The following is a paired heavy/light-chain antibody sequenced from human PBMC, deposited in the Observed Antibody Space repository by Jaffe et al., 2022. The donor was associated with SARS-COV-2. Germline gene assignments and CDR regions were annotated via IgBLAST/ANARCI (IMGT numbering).Light chain of an antibody. CDR1: SSNIGAGYD. CDR2: GNN. CDR3: QSYDSRLDVM. V-gene: IGLV1-40*01. Sequence: QSVLTQPPSVSGAPGQRVTISCTGSSSNIGAGYDVHWYQQLPGTAPKLLIYGNNNRPSGVPDRFSGSKSGTSASLAITGLQAEDEADYYCQSYDSRLDVMFGGGTKLTVL. J-gene: IGLJ3*02.
Heavy chain of an antibody. J-gene: IGHJ5*02. D-gene: IGHD2-2*01. Sequence: QLQLQESGPGLVKPSETLSLTCTVSGASISRSSYYWGWIRQPPGKGLEWIGSIYYSGSTFYNPSLKSRVTMSVDTSKNQFSLKLSSLTAADTAVYYCARQGSEGGSTSLSNWFDPWGQGTLVTVSS. CDR3: ARQGSEGGSTSLSNWFDP. V-gene: IGHV4-39*01. CDR1: GASISRSSYY. CDR2: IYYSGST.